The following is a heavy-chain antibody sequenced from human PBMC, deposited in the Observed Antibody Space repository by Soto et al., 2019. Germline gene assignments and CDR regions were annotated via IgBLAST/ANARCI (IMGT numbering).Heavy chain of an antibody. CDR2: INHSGST. CDR1: GGSFSGYY. D-gene: IGHD3-10*01. CDR3: ALDKITSLFIY. V-gene: IGHV4-34*01. Sequence: QVQLQQWGAGLLKPSETLSLTCAVYGGSFSGYYWTWIRQPPGTGLEWLGEINHSGSTNYNPSLISRVTISVNTSTNQFSLKLSSATATVSAGELWALDKITSLFIYLGQGTLVTVSS. J-gene: IGHJ4*02.